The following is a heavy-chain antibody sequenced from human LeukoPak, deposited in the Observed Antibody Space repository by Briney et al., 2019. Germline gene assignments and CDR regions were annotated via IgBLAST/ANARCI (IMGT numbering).Heavy chain of an antibody. J-gene: IGHJ6*02. CDR2: IWYDGSNK. D-gene: IGHD1-7*01. CDR3: ARGNYQLSNGMDV. CDR1: GFTFRNYG. Sequence: GGSLRLSCAASGFTFRNYGIHWVRQAPGKGLEWVAIIWYDGSNKYYADSVKGRFTISRDNSKNTLYLQMNSLRAEDTALYYCARGNYQLSNGMDVWCQGTTVTVSS. V-gene: IGHV3-33*01.